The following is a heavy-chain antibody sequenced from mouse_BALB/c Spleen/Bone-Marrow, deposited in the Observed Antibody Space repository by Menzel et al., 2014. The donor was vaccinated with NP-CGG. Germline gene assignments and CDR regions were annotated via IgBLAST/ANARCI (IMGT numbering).Heavy chain of an antibody. J-gene: IGHJ3*01. CDR3: ARHAYYDQTEVSFVY. Sequence: EVKLMESGGGLVKSGGSLKLSCAASGFSFNSYGMSWVRQTPEKRLEWVATISGGGSYTFYPDSVKGRFTFSRDNAKNNLYLQLSSLRSEDTALYYCARHAYYDQTEVSFVYWGQGTLVTVSA. CDR2: ISGGGSYT. V-gene: IGHV5-9-2*01. D-gene: IGHD2-4*01. CDR1: GFSFNSYG.